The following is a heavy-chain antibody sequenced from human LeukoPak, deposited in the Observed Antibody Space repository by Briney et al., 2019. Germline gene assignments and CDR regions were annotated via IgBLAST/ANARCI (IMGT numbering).Heavy chain of an antibody. Sequence: SETLSLTCTVSGGSISSYYWSWIRQPPGKGLEWIGYIYYSGSTNYNPSLKSRVTISVDTSKNQFSLKLSSVTAADTAVYYCARGGYYDSSGYHTNFDYWGQGTLVTVSS. CDR3: ARGGYYDSSGYHTNFDY. V-gene: IGHV4-59*01. D-gene: IGHD3-22*01. J-gene: IGHJ4*02. CDR1: GGSISSYY. CDR2: IYYSGST.